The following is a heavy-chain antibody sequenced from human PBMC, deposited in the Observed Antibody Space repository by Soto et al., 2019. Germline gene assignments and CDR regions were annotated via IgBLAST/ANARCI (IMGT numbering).Heavy chain of an antibody. CDR1: KFTITSYW. V-gene: IGHV3-74*01. CDR2: INSDGSSI. D-gene: IGHD5-18*01. CDR3: AREVSHGYDLRGMDV. Sequence: EVQLVESGGGLVQPGGSVRLSCAASKFTITSYWMHSVRQAPGKGLVWVSRINSDGSSISYADAVKGRFTISRDNAKNTGYLQMNSLRVEDTAVYYCAREVSHGYDLRGMDVWGQGTTVTVFS. J-gene: IGHJ6*02.